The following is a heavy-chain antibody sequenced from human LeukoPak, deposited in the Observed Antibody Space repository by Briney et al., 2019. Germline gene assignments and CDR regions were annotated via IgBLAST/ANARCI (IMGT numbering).Heavy chain of an antibody. V-gene: IGHV3-23*01. CDR2: ITDSGGRT. Sequence: GGSPRLSCAASGFTFSSYAMSWVRQAPGMGLEWVSVITDSGGRTYYADSVKGRFTISRDNSENTLYLQMKSLRAEDTAVYYCAKDLAPSTVETPFDYWGQGTLVTVSS. CDR3: AKDLAPSTVETPFDY. J-gene: IGHJ4*02. CDR1: GFTFSSYA. D-gene: IGHD4-23*01.